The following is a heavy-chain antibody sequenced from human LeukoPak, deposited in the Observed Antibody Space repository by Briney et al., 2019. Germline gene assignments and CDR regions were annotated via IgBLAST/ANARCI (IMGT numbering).Heavy chain of an antibody. CDR1: GFTFSSYS. J-gene: IGHJ4*02. CDR3: ARDIAIAAAGAFDY. Sequence: GGSLRLSCAASGFTFSSYSMNWVRQAPGKGLEWVSSISSSSSYIYYADSVKGRFTISRDNAKNSLYLQMNSLRAEDTAVYYCARDIAIAAAGAFDYWGQGTLVTVSS. D-gene: IGHD6-13*01. V-gene: IGHV3-21*01. CDR2: ISSSSSYI.